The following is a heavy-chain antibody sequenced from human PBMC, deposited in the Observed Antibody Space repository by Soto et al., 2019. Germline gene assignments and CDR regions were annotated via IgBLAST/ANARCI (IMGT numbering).Heavy chain of an antibody. D-gene: IGHD6-6*01. CDR3: ARGLIRRPYYHYGMDV. V-gene: IGHV4-34*01. J-gene: IGHJ6*02. CDR2: INHSGST. Sequence: SETLSLTCAVYGGSFSGYYWNWIRHLPGKGLEWIGEINHSGSTNYNPSLKTRVTILVDTSKNHFSLKLRSVTPADTAVYYCARGLIRRPYYHYGMDVWGQGTAVT. CDR1: GGSFSGYY.